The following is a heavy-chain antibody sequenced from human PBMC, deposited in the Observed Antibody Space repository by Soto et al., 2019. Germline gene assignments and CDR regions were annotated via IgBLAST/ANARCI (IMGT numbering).Heavy chain of an antibody. CDR1: GGSISSYY. Sequence: QVQLQESGPGLVKPSETLSLTCTVSGGSISSYYWSWIRQPPGKGLEWIGDIYYSGSTNYNPSLKNRVTLSVDTSKNQFSLQLSSVTAAATAVYYCAKIGRHYDILTGYTPGAFDIWGQGTMVTVSS. D-gene: IGHD3-9*01. J-gene: IGHJ3*02. CDR2: IYYSGST. V-gene: IGHV4-59*01. CDR3: AKIGRHYDILTGYTPGAFDI.